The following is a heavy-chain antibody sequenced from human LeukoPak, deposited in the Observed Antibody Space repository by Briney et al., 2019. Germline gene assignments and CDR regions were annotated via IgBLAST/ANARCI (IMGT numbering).Heavy chain of an antibody. J-gene: IGHJ4*02. CDR1: GYTFTSSG. CDR2: ISTYNGYS. CDR3: AKNSSGGYSDY. Sequence: ASVKVSCKTSGYTFTSSGITWVRQAPGQGLEWMGWISTYNGYSKYAQNLQGRVTMTADTSTSTAYMELSSLRSDDTAVYYCAKNSSGGYSDYWGQGTLVIVSS. D-gene: IGHD6-19*01. V-gene: IGHV1-18*01.